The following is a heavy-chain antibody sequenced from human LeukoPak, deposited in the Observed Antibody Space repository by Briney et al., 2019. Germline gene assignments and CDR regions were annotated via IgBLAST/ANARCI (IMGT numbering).Heavy chain of an antibody. CDR2: ISYDGSNK. CDR3: ARAVIVVVPAAPDY. J-gene: IGHJ4*02. Sequence: GSLRLSCAASGFPFSSYAMHWVRQAPGKGLEWVAVISYDGSNKYYADSVKGRFTISRDNSKNTLYLQMNSLRAEDTAVYYCARAVIVVVPAAPDYWGQGTLVTVSS. D-gene: IGHD2-2*01. CDR1: GFPFSSYA. V-gene: IGHV3-30-3*01.